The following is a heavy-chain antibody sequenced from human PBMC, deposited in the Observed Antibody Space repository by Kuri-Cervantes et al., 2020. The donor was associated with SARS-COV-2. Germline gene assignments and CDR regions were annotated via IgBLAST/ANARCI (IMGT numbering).Heavy chain of an antibody. D-gene: IGHD2-2*01. Sequence: GESLKISCAASGFSFSTFGMHWVRQAPGKGLEWVAFIRYDGSNDYYGDSVKGRFTISRDNSKNTVYLQMNSLRVEDTAVYYCAKDGDIVVVREGFDYWGQGTLVTVSS. CDR2: IRYDGSND. J-gene: IGHJ4*02. CDR3: AKDGDIVVVREGFDY. CDR1: GFSFSTFG. V-gene: IGHV3-30*02.